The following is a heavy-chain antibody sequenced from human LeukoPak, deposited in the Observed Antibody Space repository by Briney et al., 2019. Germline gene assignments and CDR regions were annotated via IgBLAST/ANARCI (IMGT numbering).Heavy chain of an antibody. CDR3: ATALVGATAFDI. D-gene: IGHD1-26*01. Sequence: ASVKVSCKASGYTFTGYYMHWVRQAPGQGLEWMGWINPNSGGTNYAQKFQGRVTMTRDTSISAAYMELSRLRSDDTAVYYCATALVGATAFDIWGQGTMVTVSS. CDR1: GYTFTGYY. J-gene: IGHJ3*02. CDR2: INPNSGGT. V-gene: IGHV1-2*02.